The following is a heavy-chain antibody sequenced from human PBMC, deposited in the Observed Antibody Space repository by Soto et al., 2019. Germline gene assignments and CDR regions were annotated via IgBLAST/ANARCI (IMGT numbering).Heavy chain of an antibody. V-gene: IGHV1-69*13. Sequence: GASVKVSCKASGGTFSSYAISWVRQATGQGLEWMGGINAIFGTANYAQKFQGRVTITADESTGTAYMELSSLRSEDTAVYYSAEAQKTRSGVVIRGEAFDIWGQGTMVTVSS. CDR2: INAIFGTA. CDR3: AEAQKTRSGVVIRGEAFDI. CDR1: GGTFSSYA. J-gene: IGHJ3*02. D-gene: IGHD3-22*01.